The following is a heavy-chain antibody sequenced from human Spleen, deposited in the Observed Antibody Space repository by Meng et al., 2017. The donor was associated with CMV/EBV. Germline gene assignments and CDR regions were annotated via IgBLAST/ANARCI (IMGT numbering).Heavy chain of an antibody. CDR1: CGSISSGGYY. J-gene: IGHJ4*02. Sequence: SCGSISSGGYYWSWIRQHPGKGLEWIGYIYYSGSTYYNPSLKSRVTISVDTSKNQFSLKLSSVTAADTAVYYCARVVVGLTSMFFDYWGQGTLVTVSS. CDR3: ARVVVGLTSMFFDY. D-gene: IGHD2-2*01. CDR2: IYYSGST. V-gene: IGHV4-31*02.